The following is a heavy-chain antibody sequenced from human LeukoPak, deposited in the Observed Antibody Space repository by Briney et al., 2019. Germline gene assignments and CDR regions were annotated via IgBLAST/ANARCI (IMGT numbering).Heavy chain of an antibody. CDR1: GFTFSDSY. CDR2: IGGSGRDI. D-gene: IGHD2-21*01. CDR3: AKTARAYEY. Sequence: PGGSLRLSCVASGFTFSDSYMSWVRQTPERGLECISYIGGSGRDIKYADSVKGRFTISRDNAKNALYLQMNSLRAEDTAVYYCAKTARAYEYWDQGTQVTVSS. V-gene: IGHV3-11*01. J-gene: IGHJ4*02.